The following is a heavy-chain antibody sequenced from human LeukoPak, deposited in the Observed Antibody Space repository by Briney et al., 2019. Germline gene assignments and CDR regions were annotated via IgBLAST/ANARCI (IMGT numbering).Heavy chain of an antibody. Sequence: GRSLRLSCAASGFTFSSYGMHWVRQAPGKGLEWVAVISYDGSNKYYADSVKGRFTISRDNAKNSLYLQMNSLRAEDTAVYARHVVGVGFDYWGQGTLVTVSS. D-gene: IGHD3-22*01. J-gene: IGHJ4*02. CDR2: ISYDGSNK. CDR1: GFTFSSYG. V-gene: IGHV3-30*03. CDR3: HVVGVGFDY.